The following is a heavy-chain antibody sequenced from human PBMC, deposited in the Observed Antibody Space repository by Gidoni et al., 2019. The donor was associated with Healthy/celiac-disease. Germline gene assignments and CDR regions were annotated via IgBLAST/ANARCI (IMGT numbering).Heavy chain of an antibody. J-gene: IGHJ4*02. Sequence: EVQLVESGGGLVKPGGSLRLSCAASGFTFSNAWMSWVRQAPGKGLEWVGRIKSKTDGGTTDYAAPVKGRFTISRDDSKNTLYLQMNSLKTEDTAVYYCTTDSYYYDSSGYYPGGYWGQGTLVTVSS. CDR1: GFTFSNAW. CDR2: IKSKTDGGTT. V-gene: IGHV3-15*01. D-gene: IGHD3-22*01. CDR3: TTDSYYYDSSGYYPGGY.